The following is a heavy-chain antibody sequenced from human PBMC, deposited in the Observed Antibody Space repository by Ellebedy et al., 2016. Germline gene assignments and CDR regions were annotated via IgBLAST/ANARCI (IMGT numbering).Heavy chain of an antibody. Sequence: GESLKISCVVSGFSVSSNYLSWVRQAPGKGLEWVGLIRSEAYGGTTEYAASVKDRFSISRDDSKSIAFLQMNSLKTEDTAVYYCSRGSIWGQGTLVTVSS. CDR1: GFSVSSNY. CDR2: IRSEAYGGTT. V-gene: IGHV3-22*01. CDR3: SRGSI. D-gene: IGHD2/OR15-2a*01. J-gene: IGHJ4*02.